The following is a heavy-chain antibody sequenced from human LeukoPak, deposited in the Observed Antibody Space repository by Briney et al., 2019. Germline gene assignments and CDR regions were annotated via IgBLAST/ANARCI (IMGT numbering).Heavy chain of an antibody. D-gene: IGHD3-3*01. J-gene: IGHJ3*02. Sequence: SETLSLTCTVSGGSISSYYWSWIRQPPGKGLEWIGYIYYSGSTNYNPSLKSRVTISVDTSKNQFSLKLSSVTAADTAVYYCARLVERDYYDFWSRFPASDAFDIWGQGTMVTVSS. V-gene: IGHV4-59*01. CDR1: GGSISSYY. CDR3: ARLVERDYYDFWSRFPASDAFDI. CDR2: IYYSGST.